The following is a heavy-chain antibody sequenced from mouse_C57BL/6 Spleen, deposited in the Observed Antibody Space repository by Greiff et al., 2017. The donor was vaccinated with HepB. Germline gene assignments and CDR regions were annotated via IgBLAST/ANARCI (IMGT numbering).Heavy chain of an antibody. Sequence: EVKLMESGPGLVKPSQSLSLTCSVTGYSITSGYYWNWIRQFPGNKLEWMGYISYDGSNNYNPSLKNRISITRDTSKNQFFLKLNSVTTEDTATYYCARELGYWGQGTTLTVSS. J-gene: IGHJ2*01. CDR1: GYSITSGYY. CDR2: ISYDGSN. V-gene: IGHV3-6*01. CDR3: ARELGY.